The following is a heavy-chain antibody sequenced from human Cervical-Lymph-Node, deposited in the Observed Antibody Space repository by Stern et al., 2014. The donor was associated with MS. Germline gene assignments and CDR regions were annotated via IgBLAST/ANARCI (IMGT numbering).Heavy chain of an antibody. J-gene: IGHJ5*02. Sequence: QVQLVESGAEVKKPGASVNVSCKASGYTFTHYHIHWVRQAPGQGLESMAMINPSGGSTPYGQKFHGRLTVTRDTSTSTVYMELRSLRSDDTALYYCARDMVDADKWFDPWGQGTLVTVSS. CDR3: ARDMVDADKWFDP. CDR2: INPSGGST. CDR1: GYTFTHYH. V-gene: IGHV1-46*01. D-gene: IGHD2-15*01.